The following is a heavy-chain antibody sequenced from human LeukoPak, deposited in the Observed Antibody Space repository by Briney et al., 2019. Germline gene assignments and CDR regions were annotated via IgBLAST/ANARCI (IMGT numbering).Heavy chain of an antibody. CDR1: GGSISSSSYY. Sequence: SETLSLTCTVSGGSISSSSYYWGWIRQPPGKGLEWIGSIYYSGSTYYNPSLKSRVTISVDTSKNQFSLKLRSVTAADTAVYYCARARWEYNYGLLFDYWGQGTLVTVSS. D-gene: IGHD5-18*01. CDR2: IYYSGST. CDR3: ARARWEYNYGLLFDY. V-gene: IGHV4-39*07. J-gene: IGHJ4*02.